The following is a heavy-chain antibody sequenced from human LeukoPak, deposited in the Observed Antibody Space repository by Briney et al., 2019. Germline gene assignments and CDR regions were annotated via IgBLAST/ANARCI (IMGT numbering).Heavy chain of an antibody. J-gene: IGHJ5*02. D-gene: IGHD2-21*01. CDR3: ARDVAYCGGDCYSNWFDP. CDR2: INHSGST. V-gene: IGHV4-34*01. CDR1: GGSFSGYY. Sequence: SETLSLTCAVYGGSFSGYYWSWIRQPPGKGLEWIGEINHSGSTNYNPSLKSRVTISVDTSKNQFSLKLSSVTAADTAVYYCARDVAYCGGDCYSNWFDPWGQGTLVTVSS.